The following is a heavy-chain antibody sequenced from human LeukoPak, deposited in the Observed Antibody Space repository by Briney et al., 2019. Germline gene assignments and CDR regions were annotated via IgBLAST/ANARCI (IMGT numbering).Heavy chain of an antibody. J-gene: IGHJ5*02. V-gene: IGHV3-11*03. CDR2: ISYSSSAT. CDR3: AMSRSCYPYP. CDR1: GFTFSDYY. D-gene: IGHD2-21*01. Sequence: PGGSLRLSCTGSGFTFSDYYMNWIRQAPGKGLEWVSYISYSSSATNYADSVKGRFTISRDNAENSLYLQMNSLRAEDTAVYYCAMSRSCYPYPWGQGTLVTVSS.